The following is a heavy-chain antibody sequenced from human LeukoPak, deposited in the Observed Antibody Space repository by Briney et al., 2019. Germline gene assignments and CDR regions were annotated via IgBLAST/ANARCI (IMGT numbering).Heavy chain of an antibody. D-gene: IGHD5-12*01. CDR1: GGSISSGGYY. V-gene: IGHV4-31*03. Sequence: SQTLSLTCTVSGGSISSGGYYWCLIRQHPGKGLEWIGYIYYSGSTYYNPSLKSRVNISVDTSKNQFSLKLSSVTAADTAVYYCARVSDSRYDSCFDYWGQGTLVTVSS. CDR2: IYYSGST. J-gene: IGHJ4*02. CDR3: ARVSDSRYDSCFDY.